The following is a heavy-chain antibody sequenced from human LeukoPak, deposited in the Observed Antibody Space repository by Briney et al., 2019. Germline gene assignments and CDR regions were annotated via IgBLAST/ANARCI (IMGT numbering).Heavy chain of an antibody. CDR2: ISSSSSNI. J-gene: IGHJ4*02. Sequence: PGGSLRLSCAASGFTFSSYSMNWVRQAPGKGLEWVSSISSSSSNIYYADSVKGRFTISRDNAKNSLYLQINSLRAEDTAVYYCARVGLDRRGYSGYEAFDYWGQGTLVTVSS. V-gene: IGHV3-21*01. CDR1: GFTFSSYS. CDR3: ARVGLDRRGYSGYEAFDY. D-gene: IGHD5-12*01.